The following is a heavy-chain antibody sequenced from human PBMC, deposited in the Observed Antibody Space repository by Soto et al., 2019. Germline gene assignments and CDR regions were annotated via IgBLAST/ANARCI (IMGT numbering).Heavy chain of an antibody. CDR2: IYYSGST. CDR3: ARGGREYGSSWYLARFDP. V-gene: IGHV4-30-4*01. CDR1: GGSISSGDYY. J-gene: IGHJ5*02. D-gene: IGHD6-13*01. Sequence: QVQLQESGPGLVKPLQTLSLTCTVSGGSISSGDYYWSWIRQPPGKGLEWIGYIYYSGSTYYNPSLKSRVTISVDTSKNQFSLKLSSVTAADTAVYYCARGGREYGSSWYLARFDPWGQGTLVTVSS.